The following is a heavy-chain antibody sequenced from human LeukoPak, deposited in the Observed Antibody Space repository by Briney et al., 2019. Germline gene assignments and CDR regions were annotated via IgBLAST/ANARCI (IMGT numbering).Heavy chain of an antibody. CDR3: ARTPSLLYGDYSDYFDY. CDR2: INHSGST. J-gene: IGHJ4*02. Sequence: PSETLSLTCAVYGESFSNYYWSWIRQPPGKGLEWIGEINHSGSTNHNPSLKSRVTISVDTSKNQFSLKLSSVTAADTAVYYCARTPSLLYGDYSDYFDYWGQGTLVTVSS. V-gene: IGHV4-34*01. CDR1: GESFSNYY. D-gene: IGHD4-17*01.